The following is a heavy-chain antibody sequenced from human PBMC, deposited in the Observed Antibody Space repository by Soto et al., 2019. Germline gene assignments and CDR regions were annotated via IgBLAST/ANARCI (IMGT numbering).Heavy chain of an antibody. J-gene: IGHJ6*03. CDR1: GGSFSGYY. Sequence: SETLSLTCAVYGGSFSGYYWSWIRQPPGKGLEWIGEINHSGSTNYNPSLKSRVTISVDTSKNQFSLKLSSVTAADTAVYYCARLHVGHCSGGSCSVPLRGVYYYYMDVWGKGTTVTVSS. D-gene: IGHD2-15*01. CDR2: INHSGST. CDR3: ARLHVGHCSGGSCSVPLRGVYYYYMDV. V-gene: IGHV4-34*01.